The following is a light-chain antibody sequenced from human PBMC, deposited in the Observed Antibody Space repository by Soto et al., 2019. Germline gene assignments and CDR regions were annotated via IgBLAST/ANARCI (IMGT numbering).Light chain of an antibody. CDR3: FPFTTTSAPV. CDR2: EVN. J-gene: IGLJ1*01. V-gene: IGLV2-14*01. CDR1: SSDIGAYDY. Sequence: QSALTQPASLSGSPGQSITISCTGTSSDIGAYDYVSWFQQHPGKAPKLMISEVNNRPSGVSNRFSGSKSGNTAYLTISGLQGEDEAEYFCFPFTTTSAPVFGTGTKVTVL.